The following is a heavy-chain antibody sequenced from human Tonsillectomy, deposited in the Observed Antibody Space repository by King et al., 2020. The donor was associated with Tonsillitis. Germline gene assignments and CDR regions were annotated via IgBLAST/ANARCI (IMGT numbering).Heavy chain of an antibody. CDR3: VRGGWFYYDSSCHPEDY. CDR2: IKQDGSEK. CDR1: GFTFTTYW. J-gene: IGHJ4*02. D-gene: IGHD3-22*01. V-gene: IGHV3-7*03. Sequence: VQLVESGGGLVQPGGSLRLSCAVSGFTFTTYWMSWVRQAPGKGLEAVANIKQDGSEKNYVDSVKGRFTISRDNARNSLYLQMDSLRAEDTAVYYCVRGGWFYYDSSCHPEDYWGQGTLVTVSS.